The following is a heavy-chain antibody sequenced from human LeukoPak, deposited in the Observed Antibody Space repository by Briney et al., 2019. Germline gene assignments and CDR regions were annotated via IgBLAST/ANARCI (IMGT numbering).Heavy chain of an antibody. V-gene: IGHV3-30*04. J-gene: IGHJ4*02. Sequence: PGGSLRLSCAASGFTFSSYAMHWVRQAPGKGLEWVAVISYDGSNKYYADSVKGRFTISRDNSKNSLYLQMNSLRDEDTAVYYCARGITGGRTGFDYWGQGTLVTVSS. CDR2: ISYDGSNK. D-gene: IGHD7-27*01. CDR1: GFTFSSYA. CDR3: ARGITGGRTGFDY.